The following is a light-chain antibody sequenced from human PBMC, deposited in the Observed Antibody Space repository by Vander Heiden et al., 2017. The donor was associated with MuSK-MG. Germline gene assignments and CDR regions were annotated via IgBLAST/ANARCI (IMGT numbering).Light chain of an antibody. J-gene: IGLJ2*01. V-gene: IGLV3-1*01. CDR2: KDN. CDR3: QAWDRSTVV. CDR1: KLGDKY. Sequence: SYELPQPPSVSVSPGPTASITFSGDKLGDKYAYGYQQKPGQSPVLVMYKDNKRPSGIPERFSGSNSGNTATLTISGTKAMDEADYYCQAWDRSTVVFGGGTKLTVL.